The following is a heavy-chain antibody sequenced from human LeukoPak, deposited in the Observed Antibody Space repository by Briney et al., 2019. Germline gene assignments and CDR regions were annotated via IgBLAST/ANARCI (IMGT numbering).Heavy chain of an antibody. D-gene: IGHD3-3*01. CDR3: ARLFTGQSDDFWIAPSDYYYMDV. V-gene: IGHV4-30-4*01. Sequence: SQTLSLTCTVSGGSISSGDYYWSWIRQPPGKGLEWIGYIYYSGSTYYNPSLKSRVTISVDTSKNQFSLKLSSVAAADTAVYYCARLFTGQSDDFWIAPSDYYYMDVWGKGTTVTVSS. CDR1: GGSISSGDYY. J-gene: IGHJ6*03. CDR2: IYYSGST.